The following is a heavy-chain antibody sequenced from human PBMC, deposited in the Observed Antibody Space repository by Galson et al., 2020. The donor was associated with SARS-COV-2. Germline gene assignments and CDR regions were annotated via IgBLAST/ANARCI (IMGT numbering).Heavy chain of an antibody. D-gene: IGHD3-9*01. V-gene: IGHV3-30*18. CDR1: GFTFSTYG. J-gene: IGHJ4*02. CDR3: AKDTWPGKVVDWTFDY. Sequence: GGSLRLSCAASGFTFSTYGMPWVRQAPGKGLEWVAVISHDGSNTNHADSVKGRFTISRDNSKNTLYLQMNSLRAEDTAVYYCAKDTWPGKVVDWTFDYWGQGSLVIVSS. CDR2: ISHDGSNT.